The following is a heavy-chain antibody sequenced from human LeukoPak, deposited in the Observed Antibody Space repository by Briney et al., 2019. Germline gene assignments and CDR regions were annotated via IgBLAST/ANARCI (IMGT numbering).Heavy chain of an antibody. CDR3: AKDVYSSGYGPSDY. D-gene: IGHD3-22*01. V-gene: IGHV3-23*01. J-gene: IGHJ4*02. CDR2: VSGSGGRT. Sequence: LSLTCTVSGGSISSGGYYWSWVRQAPGKGLEWVSGVSGSGGRTYYADSVKGRFTISRDKSENTLYLQMNSLRAEDTAVYYCAKDVYSSGYGPSDYWGQGTLVTVSS. CDR1: GGSISSGGYY.